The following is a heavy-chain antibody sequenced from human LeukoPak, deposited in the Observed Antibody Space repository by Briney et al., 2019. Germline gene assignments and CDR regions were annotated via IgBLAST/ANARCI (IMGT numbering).Heavy chain of an antibody. CDR3: ARDQTGDFDY. CDR1: GVTISSYD. D-gene: IGHD7-27*01. V-gene: IGHV4-59*01. Sequence: KSSETLSLTCAASGVTISSYDLSWIRQPPGKGLEWIGYIYYSGSTNYNPSLKSRVTISVDTSKNQFSLKLSSVTAADTAVYYCARDQTGDFDYWGQGTLVTVSS. CDR2: IYYSGST. J-gene: IGHJ4*02.